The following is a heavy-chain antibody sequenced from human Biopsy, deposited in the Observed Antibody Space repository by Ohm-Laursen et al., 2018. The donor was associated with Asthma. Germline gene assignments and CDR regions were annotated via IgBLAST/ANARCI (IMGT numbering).Heavy chain of an antibody. J-gene: IGHJ4*02. V-gene: IGHV4-39*01. Sequence: SDTLSLTCSVAGGSISISGFYWGWIRQPPGKGLEWIGSIHYSGSTYFNPSLKSRVTIFVDTSKNQFSLKVDPVTAADTAVYYCARLTGNFRIDYWGQGTLVTVSS. CDR3: ARLTGNFRIDY. D-gene: IGHD4-23*01. CDR2: IHYSGST. CDR1: GGSISISGFY.